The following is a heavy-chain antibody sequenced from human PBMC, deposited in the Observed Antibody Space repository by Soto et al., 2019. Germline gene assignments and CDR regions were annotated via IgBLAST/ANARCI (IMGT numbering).Heavy chain of an antibody. J-gene: IGHJ4*02. CDR2: ISYDGSNK. D-gene: IGHD6-19*01. CDR1: GFTFSSYG. V-gene: IGHV3-30*03. Sequence: QVQLVESGGGVVQPGRSLRLSCAASGFTFSSYGMHWVRQAPGKGLEWVAVISYDGSNKYYADSVKGRFTNSRDNSKNTLYLQMNSLRAEDTAVYYCARRLGAVAGSTFDYWGQGTLVTVSS. CDR3: ARRLGAVAGSTFDY.